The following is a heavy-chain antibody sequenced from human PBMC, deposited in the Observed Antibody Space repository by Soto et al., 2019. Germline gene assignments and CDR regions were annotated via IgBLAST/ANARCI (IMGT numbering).Heavy chain of an antibody. CDR2: TYYRSKWYN. D-gene: IGHD2-15*01. J-gene: IGHJ6*02. CDR1: GDSVSSNSAA. Sequence: SQTLSLTCAISGDSVSSNSAAWNWIRQSPSRGLEWLGRTYYRSKWYNDYAVSVKSRITTNPDTSKNQFSLQLNSVTPEDTAVYYCARDRGYCSGGSCPGGYYYYYYGMEVWGQGTTVTVSS. V-gene: IGHV6-1*01. CDR3: ARDRGYCSGGSCPGGYYYYYYGMEV.